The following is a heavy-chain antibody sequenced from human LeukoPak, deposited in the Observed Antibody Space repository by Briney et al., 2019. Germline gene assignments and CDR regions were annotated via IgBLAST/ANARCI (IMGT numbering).Heavy chain of an antibody. V-gene: IGHV1-18*01. CDR2: ISAYNGNT. Sequence: GASVKVSCKASGYTFTSYGISWVRQAPGQGLEWMGWISAYNGNTNYAQKFQGRVTMTRDTSTSTVYMELSSLRSEDTAVYYCARGGGYNYYMDVWGKGTTVTVS. D-gene: IGHD2-2*02. CDR1: GYTFTSYG. J-gene: IGHJ6*03. CDR3: ARGGGYNYYMDV.